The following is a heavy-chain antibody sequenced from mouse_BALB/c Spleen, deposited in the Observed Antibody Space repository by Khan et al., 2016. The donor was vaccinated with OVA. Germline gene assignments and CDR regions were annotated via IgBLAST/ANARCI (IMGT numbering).Heavy chain of an antibody. CDR2: ISYGGST. D-gene: IGHD1-2*01. J-gene: IGHJ4*01. CDR3: ARKNYYGDAMDY. CDR1: GYSITSDYA. V-gene: IGHV3-2*02. Sequence: VQLKQSGPGLVKPSQSLSLTCTVTGYSITSDYAWDWIRQFPGNKLEWMGYISYGGSTSYNPSLKSRISITRDTSKNQFFLQLNSVTTEDTATYDCARKNYYGDAMDYWGQGTSVTVAS.